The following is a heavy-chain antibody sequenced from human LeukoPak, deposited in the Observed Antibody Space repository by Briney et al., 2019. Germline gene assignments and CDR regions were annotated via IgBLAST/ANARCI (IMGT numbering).Heavy chain of an antibody. J-gene: IGHJ4*02. CDR2: INPNSGGT. CDR1: GYTFTGYY. V-gene: IGHV1-2*02. Sequence: ASVKVSCKASGYTFTGYYMHWVRQAPGQGLEWMGWINPNSGGTNYAQKFQGRVTMTRDTSISTAYMKLSRLRSDDTAVYYCARDLYYYDSSGYIDYWGQGTLVTVSS. CDR3: ARDLYYYDSSGYIDY. D-gene: IGHD3-22*01.